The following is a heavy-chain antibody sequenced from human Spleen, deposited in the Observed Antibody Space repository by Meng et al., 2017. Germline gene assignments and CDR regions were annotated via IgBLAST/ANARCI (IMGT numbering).Heavy chain of an antibody. CDR3: ARGLRYFDWTGGSNAFDI. D-gene: IGHD3-9*01. CDR2: ISYGGSNK. V-gene: IGHV3-30*04. J-gene: IGHJ3*02. CDR1: GFTFSSYA. Sequence: GESLKISCAASGFTFSSYAMHWVRQAPGKGLEWVAVISYGGSNKYYADSVKGRFTISRDNSKNTLYLQMNSLRAEDTAVYYCARGLRYFDWTGGSNAFDIWGQGTMVTVSS.